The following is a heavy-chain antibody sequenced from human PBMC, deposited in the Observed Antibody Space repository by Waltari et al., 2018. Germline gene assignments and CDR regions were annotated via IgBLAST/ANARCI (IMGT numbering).Heavy chain of an antibody. Sequence: EVQLVESGGGLVQPGGSLRLSCAASGFTFSSYWMSWVRQAPGKGLEWVANIKQDGSDKYYVDSVKGRFTISRDNAKKSLYLQMNSLRAEDTAVYYCASGRGDFDYWGQGTLVTVSS. D-gene: IGHD3-10*01. CDR2: IKQDGSDK. V-gene: IGHV3-7*01. J-gene: IGHJ4*02. CDR1: GFTFSSYW. CDR3: ASGRGDFDY.